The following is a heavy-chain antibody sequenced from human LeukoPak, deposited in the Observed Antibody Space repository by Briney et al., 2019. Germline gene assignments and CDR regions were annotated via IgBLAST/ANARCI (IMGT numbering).Heavy chain of an antibody. J-gene: IGHJ4*02. CDR2: IYTSGST. CDR1: GGSISSGSYY. D-gene: IGHD3-22*01. CDR3: ARDGDSSGYYFDY. Sequence: SDTLSLTRTVSGGSISSGSYYWSWIRQPAGKGLEWIGRIYTSGSTNYNPSLKSRVTISVDTSKNQFSLKLSSVTAADTAVYYCARDGDSSGYYFDYWGEGTLVTVSS. V-gene: IGHV4-61*02.